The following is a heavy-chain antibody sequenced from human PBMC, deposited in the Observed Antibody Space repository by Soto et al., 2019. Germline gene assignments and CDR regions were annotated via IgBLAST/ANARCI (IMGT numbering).Heavy chain of an antibody. J-gene: IGHJ5*01. CDR3: GRSSSMLGAGWSDS. Sequence: QVQLEQSGPEVKKSGASVKVSCKASGYSFRSYGINWVRQAPGQGLEWIGWVSGYNYNTKYAQKLQGRITVTTDTSTNTAYMELRSLRSVDTAVYYCGRSSSMLGAGWSDSWGRGTLVTVSS. CDR1: GYSFRSYG. CDR2: VSGYNYNT. D-gene: IGHD2-8*01. V-gene: IGHV1-18*01.